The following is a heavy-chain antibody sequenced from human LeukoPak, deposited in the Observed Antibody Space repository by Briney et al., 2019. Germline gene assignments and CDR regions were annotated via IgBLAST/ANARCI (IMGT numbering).Heavy chain of an antibody. J-gene: IGHJ5*02. V-gene: IGHV4-39*07. Sequence: PSQTLSLTCTVSGGSISSSSYYWGWIRQPPGKGLEWIGSIYYSGSTYYNPSLKSRVTISVDTSKNQFSLKLSSVTAADTAVYYCASSSDIVVVVPNWFDPWGQGTLVTVSS. CDR3: ASSSDIVVVVPNWFDP. CDR2: IYYSGST. CDR1: GGSISSSSYY. D-gene: IGHD2-15*01.